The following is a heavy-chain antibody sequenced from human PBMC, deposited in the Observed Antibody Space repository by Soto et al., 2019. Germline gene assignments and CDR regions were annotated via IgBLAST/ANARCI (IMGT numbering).Heavy chain of an antibody. D-gene: IGHD6-13*01. V-gene: IGHV4-34*01. CDR1: GGSFSGYY. J-gene: IGHJ4*02. Sequence: QVQLQQWGAGLLKPSETLSLTCAVYGGSFSGYYWSWIRQPPGKGLEWIGEINHSGSTNYNPSLKSRVTISVDTSKNQFSLKLSSVTAADTAVYYCARGLSSSLKYYFDYWGQGTLVTVSS. CDR3: ARGLSSSLKYYFDY. CDR2: INHSGST.